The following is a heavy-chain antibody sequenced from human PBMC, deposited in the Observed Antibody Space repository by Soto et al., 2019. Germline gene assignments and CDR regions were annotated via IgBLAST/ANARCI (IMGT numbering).Heavy chain of an antibody. CDR2: IYYSGST. J-gene: IGHJ4*02. D-gene: IGHD6-13*01. CDR3: ARADLAAAGRPYYFDY. V-gene: IGHV4-31*03. CDR1: GGSISSGGYY. Sequence: TCTVSGGSISSGGYYWSWIRQHPGKGLEWIGYIYYSGSTYYNPSLKSRVTISVDTSKNQFSLKLSSVTAADTAVYYCARADLAAAGRPYYFDYWGQGTLVTVSS.